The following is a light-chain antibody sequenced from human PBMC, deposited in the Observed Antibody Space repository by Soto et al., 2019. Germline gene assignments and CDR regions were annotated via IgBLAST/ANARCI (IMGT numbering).Light chain of an antibody. V-gene: IGLV1-44*01. Sequence: QSVLTQPPSASGTPGQRVTISCSGSSSNIGTNTANWYQQLPGTAPKLLIYSHNYRPSGVPDRFSASKSGTSASLAISGLQSEDEADYYCAASDDSLSGYVFGTGTKVTVL. J-gene: IGLJ1*01. CDR1: SSNIGTNT. CDR2: SHN. CDR3: AASDDSLSGYV.